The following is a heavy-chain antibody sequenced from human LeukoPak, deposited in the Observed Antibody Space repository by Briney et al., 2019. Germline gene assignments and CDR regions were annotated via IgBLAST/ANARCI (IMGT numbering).Heavy chain of an antibody. Sequence: SETLSLTCAVYAGSFSGYYWSWIRQPPGKGLEWIGEINHSGSTNYNPSLKSRVTISVDTSKNQFSLKLSSVTAADTAVYYCASTNKIQQIEFGWFDPWGQGTLVTVSS. J-gene: IGHJ5*02. CDR1: AGSFSGYY. V-gene: IGHV4-34*01. CDR2: INHSGST. CDR3: ASTNKIQQIEFGWFDP. D-gene: IGHD3-16*01.